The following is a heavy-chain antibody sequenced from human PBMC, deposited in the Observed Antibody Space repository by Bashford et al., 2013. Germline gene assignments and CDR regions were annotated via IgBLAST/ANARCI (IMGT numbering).Heavy chain of an antibody. D-gene: IGHD2-2*01. CDR2: FDPEDGET. V-gene: IGHV1-24*01. CDR3: ATGRQYQLLWEKNDAFDI. J-gene: IGHJ3*02. Sequence: WVRQAPGKGLEWMGGFDPEDGETIYAQKFQGRVTMTEDTSTDTAYMELSSLRSEDTAVYYCATGRQYQLLWEKNDAFDIWGQGTMVTVSS.